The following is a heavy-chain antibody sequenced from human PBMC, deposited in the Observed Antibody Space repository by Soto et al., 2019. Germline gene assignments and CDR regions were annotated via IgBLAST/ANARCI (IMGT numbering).Heavy chain of an antibody. CDR3: AATMVRIYYYGMDV. D-gene: IGHD3-10*01. CDR2: IYYSGST. CDR1: GGSISSSSYY. Sequence: SETLSLTCTVSGGSISSSSYYWAWIRQPPGKGLEWIGYIYYSGSTYYNPSLKSRVTISVDTSKNQFSLKLSSVTAADTAVYYCAATMVRIYYYGMDVWGQGTTVTVSS. J-gene: IGHJ6*02. V-gene: IGHV4-30-4*08.